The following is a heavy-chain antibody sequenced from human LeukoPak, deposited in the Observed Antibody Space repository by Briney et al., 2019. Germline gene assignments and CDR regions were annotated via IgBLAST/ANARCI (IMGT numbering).Heavy chain of an antibody. CDR2: ISAYNGNT. CDR3: ARDPSGDYYGSGSPEYFRH. D-gene: IGHD3-10*01. J-gene: IGHJ1*01. Sequence: ASVKVSCKASGYTFTSYGISWVRQAPGQGLEWMGWISAYNGNTNYAQKLQGRVTMTTDTSTSTAYMELRSLRSDDTAVYYCARDPSGDYYGSGSPEYFRHWGQGTLVTVSS. V-gene: IGHV1-18*01. CDR1: GYTFTSYG.